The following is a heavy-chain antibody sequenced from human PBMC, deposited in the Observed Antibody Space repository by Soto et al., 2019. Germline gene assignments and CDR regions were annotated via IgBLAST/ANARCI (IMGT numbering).Heavy chain of an antibody. CDR3: ARQGTYDDIWGSYRAYYYYYMDV. CDR2: INAGNGNT. Sequence: QVQLVQSGAEVKKPGASVKVSCKASGYTFTSYAMHWVRQAPGQRLEWMGWINAGNGNTKYSQKFQGRVTITRDTSASTAYMELSSLRSEDTAVYYCARQGTYDDIWGSYRAYYYYYMDVWGKGTTVTVSS. CDR1: GYTFTSYA. V-gene: IGHV1-3*01. J-gene: IGHJ6*03. D-gene: IGHD3-16*02.